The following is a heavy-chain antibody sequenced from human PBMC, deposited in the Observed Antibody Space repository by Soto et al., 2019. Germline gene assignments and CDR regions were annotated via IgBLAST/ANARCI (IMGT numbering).Heavy chain of an antibody. CDR1: GYSFTSYW. V-gene: IGHV5-51*01. Sequence: LGESLKISCKGSGYSFTSYWIGWVRQMPGKGLEWMGIIYPGDSDTRYSPSFQGQVTISADKSISTAYLQWSSLKASDTAMYYCARHEDVDTAMVTNGGDAFDIWGQGTMVTVSS. CDR3: ARHEDVDTAMVTNGGDAFDI. D-gene: IGHD5-18*01. J-gene: IGHJ3*02. CDR2: IYPGDSDT.